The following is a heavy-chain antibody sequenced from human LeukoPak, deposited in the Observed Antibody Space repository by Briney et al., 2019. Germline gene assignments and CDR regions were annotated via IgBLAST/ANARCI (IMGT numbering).Heavy chain of an antibody. D-gene: IGHD5-24*01. Sequence: GGSLRLSCAASGFTFSSYGMHWVRQAPGKGLEWVAVISYDGSNKYYADSVKGRFTISRDNSENTLYLQMNSLRAEDTAVYYCAKDPAGDGYNFVSGYWGQGTLVTVSS. V-gene: IGHV3-30*18. J-gene: IGHJ4*02. CDR2: ISYDGSNK. CDR3: AKDPAGDGYNFVSGY. CDR1: GFTFSSYG.